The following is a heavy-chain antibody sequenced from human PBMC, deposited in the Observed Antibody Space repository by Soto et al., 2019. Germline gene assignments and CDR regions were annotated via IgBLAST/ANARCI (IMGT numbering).Heavy chain of an antibody. CDR2: IQSDGSKK. D-gene: IGHD2-2*01. Sequence: QVHLVESGGGVVQPGGSLRLYCAASGSFFGNFGMHWVRRAPGKGLEWVAAIQSDGSKKYYADSVKGRFTISRDNSKNTLDLQMDSLRAEDTGVYFCARDDCSSPSCYVYWGQGTPVTVSS. V-gene: IGHV3-33*01. CDR1: GSFFGNFG. CDR3: ARDDCSSPSCYVY. J-gene: IGHJ4*02.